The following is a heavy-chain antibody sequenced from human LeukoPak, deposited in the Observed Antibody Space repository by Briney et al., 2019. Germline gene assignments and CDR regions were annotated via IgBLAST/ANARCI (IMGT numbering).Heavy chain of an antibody. V-gene: IGHV3-21*01. J-gene: IGHJ6*02. CDR1: GFTFSSYS. CDR3: ARIVVVPAAMDV. D-gene: IGHD2-2*01. Sequence: GGSLRLSCAASGFTFSSYSMNWVRQAPGKGLEWVSSISSSSSYIYYADSVKGRFTISRDNAKNSLYLQMNSLRAEDTAVYYCARIVVVPAAMDVWGQGTTVTLSS. CDR2: ISSSSSYI.